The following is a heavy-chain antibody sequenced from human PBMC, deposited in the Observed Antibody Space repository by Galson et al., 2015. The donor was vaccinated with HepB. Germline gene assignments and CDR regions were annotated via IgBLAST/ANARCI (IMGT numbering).Heavy chain of an antibody. CDR1: GDSVSSNSVA. Sequence: CAISGDSVSSNSVAWNWIRQSPSRGLEWLGRTYYRSKWYYDYAVSVKSRITINPDTSKNQLSLQLISVTPVDTAVYYCAREHWGQGFDWDQGTLVTVSS. CDR2: TYYRSKWYY. V-gene: IGHV6-1*01. CDR3: AREHWGQGFD. D-gene: IGHD7-27*01. J-gene: IGHJ4*02.